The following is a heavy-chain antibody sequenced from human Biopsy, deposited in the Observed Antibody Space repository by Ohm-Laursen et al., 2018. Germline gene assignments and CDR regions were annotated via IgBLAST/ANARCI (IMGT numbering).Heavy chain of an antibody. V-gene: IGHV4-31*03. J-gene: IGHJ4*02. CDR2: IFYSANT. D-gene: IGHD5-12*01. Sequence: SQTLSLTCIVSGGSISNNNYYWGWIRHHPGKGLEWIGNIFYSANTYYNPSLKSRVTISVDTSKNQFSLKLSSATAADTAVYYCARLGSGDYFPTFFDFWGQGALVTVSS. CDR3: ARLGSGDYFPTFFDF. CDR1: GGSISNNNYY.